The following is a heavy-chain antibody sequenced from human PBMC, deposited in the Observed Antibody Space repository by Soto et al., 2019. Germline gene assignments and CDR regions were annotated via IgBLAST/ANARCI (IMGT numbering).Heavy chain of an antibody. CDR3: VSPHSESSNAFDL. J-gene: IGHJ5*02. CDR2: ISYDGENQ. Sequence: GGSLRLACAASGFSFAHYAMHWVRQPPGKGLEWVALISYDGENQYFTDSVRGRFTISRDNSKTAVYLEMNHLRLDDTATYYCVSPHSESSNAFDLWGQGTLVTVSS. CDR1: GFSFAHYA. D-gene: IGHD3-10*01. V-gene: IGHV3-30*04.